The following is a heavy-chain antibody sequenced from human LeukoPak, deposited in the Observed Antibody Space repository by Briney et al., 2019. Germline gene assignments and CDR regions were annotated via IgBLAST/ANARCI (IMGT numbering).Heavy chain of an antibody. D-gene: IGHD3-9*01. V-gene: IGHV1-18*01. Sequence: ASVKVSCKASGYTFTSYGISWVRQAPGQGLEWMGWISAYNGNTNYAQKLQGRVTITTDESTSTAYMELSSLRSEDTAVYYCARDRAGYYLDYWGQGTLVTVSS. CDR2: ISAYNGNT. CDR3: ARDRAGYYLDY. J-gene: IGHJ4*02. CDR1: GYTFTSYG.